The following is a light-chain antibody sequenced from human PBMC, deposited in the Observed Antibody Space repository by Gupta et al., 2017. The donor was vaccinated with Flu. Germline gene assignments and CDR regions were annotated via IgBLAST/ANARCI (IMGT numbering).Light chain of an antibody. CDR2: ESS. J-gene: IGKJ1*01. CDR1: QRRVHNNGNTY. V-gene: IGKV2-24*01. CDR3: RQTKHFPRT. Sequence: VTLGQPASISCRADQRRVHNNGNTYLNWVQQRPGQPPRLLIYESSNRGSGVPDRFSGSGAGTDFTLKISRGEAEDVGIYYCRQTKHFPRTFGQGTKVEIK.